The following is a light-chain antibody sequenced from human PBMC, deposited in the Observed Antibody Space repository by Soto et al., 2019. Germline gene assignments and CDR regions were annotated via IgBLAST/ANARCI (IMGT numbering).Light chain of an antibody. V-gene: IGKV4-1*01. CDR3: QQYYSTPLT. CDR2: WAS. CDR1: QSVLYISNNKNY. Sequence: DIVMTQSPDSLAVSLGERATINFKSSQSVLYISNNKNYLAWYQQKPGQPPKLLIYWASTRESGVPDRFSGSGSGIDFTLTISSLQAEDVAVYYCQQYYSTPLTFGQGTRLEI. J-gene: IGKJ5*01.